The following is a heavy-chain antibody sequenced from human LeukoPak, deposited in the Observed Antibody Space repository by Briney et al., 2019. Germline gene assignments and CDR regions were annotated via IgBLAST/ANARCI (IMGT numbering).Heavy chain of an antibody. J-gene: IGHJ3*02. CDR3: ARDNWNDDAFDI. V-gene: IGHV4-4*07. Sequence: SETLSLTCTVSGGSISSYYWSWIRQPAGKGLEWIGRIYTSGSTNYNPSLKSRVTISVDKSKNQFSLKLSSVTAADTAVYYCARDNWNDDAFDIWGQGTMVAVSS. CDR2: IYTSGST. CDR1: GGSISSYY. D-gene: IGHD1-1*01.